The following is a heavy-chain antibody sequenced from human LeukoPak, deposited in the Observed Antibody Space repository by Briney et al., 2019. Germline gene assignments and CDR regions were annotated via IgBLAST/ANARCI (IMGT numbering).Heavy chain of an antibody. CDR1: GYTFTSYD. D-gene: IGHD3-10*01. CDR2: MNPNSGNT. CDR3: AKRYYGSGNIDY. V-gene: IGHV1-8*01. Sequence: ASVKVSCKASGYTFTSYDINWVRQATGQGLEWMGWMNPNSGNTGYAQKFQGRVTMTRNTSISTAYMELSSLRSEDTAVYYCAKRYYGSGNIDYWGQGTLVTVSS. J-gene: IGHJ4*02.